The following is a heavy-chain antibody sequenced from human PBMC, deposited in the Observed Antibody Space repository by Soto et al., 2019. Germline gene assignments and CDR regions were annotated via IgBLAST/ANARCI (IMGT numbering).Heavy chain of an antibody. CDR2: ITSDGRT. CDR1: GFTFSSYA. Sequence: GGSLRLSCAASGFTFSSYAMSWVRQAPGKGLEWVSIITSDGRTYYADSVKGRFAISRDNAKNTLYLQMNSLRAEDTAVYYCARDRLPMVVVVMGWFDPWGQGTLVTVSS. CDR3: ARDRLPMVVVVMGWFDP. J-gene: IGHJ5*02. D-gene: IGHD3-22*01. V-gene: IGHV3-23*01.